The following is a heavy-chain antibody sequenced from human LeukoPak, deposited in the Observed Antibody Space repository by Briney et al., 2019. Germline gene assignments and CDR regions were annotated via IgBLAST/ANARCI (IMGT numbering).Heavy chain of an antibody. CDR3: ARNFAPDY. D-gene: IGHD3-9*01. Sequence: PGGSLRLSCAASGFSVNSNYMTWVRQAPGKGLEWVSVLYSGGSTYYADSVKGRFTISRDNSKNTLYLQMNSLRAEDTAVYYCARNFAPDYRGQGTLVTVSS. J-gene: IGHJ4*02. V-gene: IGHV3-53*01. CDR2: LYSGGST. CDR1: GFSVNSNY.